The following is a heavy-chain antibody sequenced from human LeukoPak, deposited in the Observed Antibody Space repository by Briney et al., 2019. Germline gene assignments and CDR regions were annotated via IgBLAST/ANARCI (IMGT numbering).Heavy chain of an antibody. CDR3: ARSPQLWLGGAYFDY. J-gene: IGHJ4*02. V-gene: IGHV3-11*01. D-gene: IGHD6-19*01. CDR1: GSTFSDYY. Sequence: GGSLRLSCAASGSTFSDYYMSWIRQAPGKGLEWVSYISSSGSTIYYADSVKGRFTISRDNAKNSLYLQMNSLRAEDTAVYYCARSPQLWLGGAYFDYWGQGTLVTVSS. CDR2: ISSSGSTI.